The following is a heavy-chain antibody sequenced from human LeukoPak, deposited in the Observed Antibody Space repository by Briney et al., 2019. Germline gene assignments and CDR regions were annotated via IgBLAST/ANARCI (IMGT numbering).Heavy chain of an antibody. CDR1: GYTSTSYG. CDR2: ISAYNGNT. Sequence: GASVKVSSKASGYTSTSYGISWVRQAPGQGLEWMGWISAYNGNTNYAQKLQGRVTMTTDTSTSTAYMELRSLRSDDTAVYYCARDRGIFSYCSGGSCYSGYWGQGTLVTVSS. V-gene: IGHV1-18*01. D-gene: IGHD2-15*01. J-gene: IGHJ4*02. CDR3: ARDRGIFSYCSGGSCYSGY.